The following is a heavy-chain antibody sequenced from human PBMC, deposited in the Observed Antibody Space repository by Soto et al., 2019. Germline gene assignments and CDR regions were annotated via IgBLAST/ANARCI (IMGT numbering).Heavy chain of an antibody. J-gene: IGHJ5*02. CDR1: GYTFTSYA. CDR3: ARGPVVTAIDWFDT. CDR2: INAGNGNT. V-gene: IGHV1-3*05. D-gene: IGHD2-21*02. Sequence: QVQLVQSGAEEKKPGASVKVSFKASGYTFTSYAMHWVRQAPGQRLEWMGWINAGNGNTKYSQKFQGRVTITRDTPARTDYMELSSLRSEDTAVYCCARGPVVTAIDWFDTWGQGTLVTVS.